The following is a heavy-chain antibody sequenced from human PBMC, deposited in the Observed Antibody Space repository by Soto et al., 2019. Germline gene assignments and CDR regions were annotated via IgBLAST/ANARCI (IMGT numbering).Heavy chain of an antibody. CDR2: IIPIFGTA. D-gene: IGHD2-2*02. CDR1: GGTFSSYA. CDR3: ARVSTHLGYCSSTSCYKDVSVWFDP. Sequence: QVQLVQSGAEVKKPGSSVEVTCKASGGTFSSYAISWVRQAPGQGLEWMGGIIPIFGTANYAQKFQGRVTITADESTSTAYMELSSLRSEDTAVYYCARVSTHLGYCSSTSCYKDVSVWFDPWGQGTLVAVSS. J-gene: IGHJ5*02. V-gene: IGHV1-69*01.